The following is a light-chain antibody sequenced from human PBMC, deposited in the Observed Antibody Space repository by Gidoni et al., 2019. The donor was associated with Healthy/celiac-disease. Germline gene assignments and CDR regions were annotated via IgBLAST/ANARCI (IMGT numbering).Light chain of an antibody. CDR2: LGS. V-gene: IGKV2-28*01. Sequence: DIVMTQSPLPLPVTPGEPASISCRSSQSLLHSNGYNYLDWYLQKPGHSPQLLIYLGSNRASGVPDRFSGSGSGTDFTLKISRVEAEDVGVYYCMQALQTPPFTFGPGTKVDIK. CDR1: QSLLHSNGYNY. J-gene: IGKJ3*01. CDR3: MQALQTPPFT.